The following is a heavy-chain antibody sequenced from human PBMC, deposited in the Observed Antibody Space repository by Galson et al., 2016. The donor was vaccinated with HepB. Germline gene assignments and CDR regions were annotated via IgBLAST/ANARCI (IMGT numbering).Heavy chain of an antibody. CDR2: IYWNDDK. Sequence: PALVKPTQTLTLTCTLSGVSLSTSGVGVGWIRQTPGKALEWLALIYWNDDKRYSPSLKSRVTITKDTSKNQVVLTMTNMDPVDTAKYYCAHTTLMITTGGVIGDAFDVWGQGTLVSVSS. D-gene: IGHD3-16*02. V-gene: IGHV2-5*01. J-gene: IGHJ3*01. CDR3: AHTTLMITTGGVIGDAFDV. CDR1: GVSLSTSGVG.